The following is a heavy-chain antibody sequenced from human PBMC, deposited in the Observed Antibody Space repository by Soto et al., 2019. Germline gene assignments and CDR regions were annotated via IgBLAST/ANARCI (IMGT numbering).Heavy chain of an antibody. J-gene: IGHJ4*02. CDR2: ISSNSDTT. V-gene: IGHV3-48*02. D-gene: IGHD2-21*02. CDR1: GFRFSDHS. Sequence: VESGGGLVYTWGSLRLSCVASGFRFSDHSMNWVRQAPGKRLQWISYISSNSDTTYYADSVKGRFTVSRDNAKNALFLQMNSLRDDDKATYYCARLPKGSLVTAWGQGARVTVSS. CDR3: ARLPKGSLVTA.